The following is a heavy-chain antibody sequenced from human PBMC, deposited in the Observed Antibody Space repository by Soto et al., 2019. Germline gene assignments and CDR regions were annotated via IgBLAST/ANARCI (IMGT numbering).Heavy chain of an antibody. Sequence: GGSLRLSCAASGFTFSDFAMSWVRKAPGKGLEWVSTFTAAGRNTFYADSVKGRFTIPRDNSKSTLYLHVNRLRVDDTAVYYCGKIGGGKLPEVIHGWGHGTLVTVSS. CDR2: FTAAGRNT. D-gene: IGHD3-16*01. J-gene: IGHJ1*01. CDR3: GKIGGGKLPEVIHG. CDR1: GFTFSDFA. V-gene: IGHV3-23*01.